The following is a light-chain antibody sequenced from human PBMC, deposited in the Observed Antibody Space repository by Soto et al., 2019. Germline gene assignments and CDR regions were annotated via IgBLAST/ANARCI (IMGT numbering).Light chain of an antibody. Sequence: IVLTQSPGTLSLSPGEGATLSCRASQSVAGSYLAWYQQKPGQAPSLLIHGASNRATGIQDRFSGSGSGTDFTLTISRLEPVDFAVYYCQRYGSSRPWPVGPGTKVEIK. V-gene: IGKV3-20*01. J-gene: IGKJ1*01. CDR2: GAS. CDR3: QRYGSSRPWP. CDR1: QSVAGSY.